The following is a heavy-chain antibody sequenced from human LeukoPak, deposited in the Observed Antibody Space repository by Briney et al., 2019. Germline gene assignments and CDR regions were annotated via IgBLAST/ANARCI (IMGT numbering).Heavy chain of an antibody. V-gene: IGHV4-59*01. CDR3: ARALNYYFDY. J-gene: IGHJ4*02. Sequence: SETLSLTCTVSGGSISSYYWSWIRQPPWKELEWIGYIYYSVSTNYNPSLKSRGTISVDTSKTQSSLKLSSVTAADTAVYYCARALNYYFDYWGQGTLVTVSS. CDR2: IYYSVST. CDR1: GGSISSYY. D-gene: IGHD1-1*01.